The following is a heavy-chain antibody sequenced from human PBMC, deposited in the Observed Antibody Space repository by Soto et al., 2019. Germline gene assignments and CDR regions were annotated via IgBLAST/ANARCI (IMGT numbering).Heavy chain of an antibody. Sequence: SVKVSFKASGDTVTSYGISWVQQAPGQGLEWIGWISAYNGNTNYAQKLQGRVTMTTDTSTSTAYMELRSLRSDDTAVYYCAREVTTHDAGWFDPWGQGTLVTVSS. D-gene: IGHD4-17*01. CDR1: GDTVTSYG. V-gene: IGHV1-18*01. J-gene: IGHJ5*02. CDR2: ISAYNGNT. CDR3: AREVTTHDAGWFDP.